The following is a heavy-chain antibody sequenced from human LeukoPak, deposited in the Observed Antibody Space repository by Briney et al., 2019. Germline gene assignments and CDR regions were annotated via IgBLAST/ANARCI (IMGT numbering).Heavy chain of an antibody. J-gene: IGHJ6*03. D-gene: IGHD5-12*01. CDR1: GYTFTNYG. Sequence: GASVKVSCKASGYTFTNYGISWVRQAPGQGLEWMGWISVYNGNTNYAQKFQGRVTMTTDTSTNTAYMELKSLKSDDTAVYYCARGVATTQKYYYYYYYMDVWGKGTTVTISS. CDR3: ARGVATTQKYYYYYYYMDV. CDR2: ISVYNGNT. V-gene: IGHV1-18*01.